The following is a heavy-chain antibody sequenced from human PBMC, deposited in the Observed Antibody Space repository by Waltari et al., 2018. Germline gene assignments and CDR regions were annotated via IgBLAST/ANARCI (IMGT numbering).Heavy chain of an antibody. D-gene: IGHD6-19*01. CDR2: NRRQPYNYAT. J-gene: IGHJ4*02. CDR1: GFSFSGST. Sequence: EVQVVESGGGLVQPGGSLKLSCATSGFSFSGSTIHWVRQTSGNGREWVGSNRRQPYNYATAYSASVKGRFTISRDDSKNTAYLQMNNLMTEDTAVYYCSGGEVTGTDFWGQGTLVTVSS. V-gene: IGHV3-73*01. CDR3: SGGEVTGTDF.